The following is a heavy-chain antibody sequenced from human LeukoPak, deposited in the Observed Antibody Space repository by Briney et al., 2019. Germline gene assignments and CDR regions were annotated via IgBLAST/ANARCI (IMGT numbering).Heavy chain of an antibody. J-gene: IGHJ4*02. CDR1: GFTFSSYS. CDR2: ISSSSSTI. V-gene: IGHV3-48*02. D-gene: IGHD1-26*01. CDR3: ARDSGSYSSYYFDY. Sequence: GGSLRLSCAASGFTFSSYSMNWVRQAPGKGLEWVSYISSSSSTIYYADSVKGRFTISRDNAKNSLYLQMNSPRDEDTAVYYCARDSGSYSSYYFDYWGQGTLVSVSS.